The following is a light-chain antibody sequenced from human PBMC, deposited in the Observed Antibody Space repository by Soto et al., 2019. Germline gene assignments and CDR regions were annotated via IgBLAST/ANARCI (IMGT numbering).Light chain of an antibody. V-gene: IGLV2-14*01. Sequence: QSALAQPASVSGSPGQSVTISCTGTSSDIGDYKFVSWYQQFPDKAPKLMIYEVSNRPSGVSDRFSGSKSGNTASLIISGLRPEDEADYYCGSETGSATVVFGGGTKLTVL. CDR1: SSDIGDYKF. CDR2: EVS. J-gene: IGLJ2*01. CDR3: GSETGSATVV.